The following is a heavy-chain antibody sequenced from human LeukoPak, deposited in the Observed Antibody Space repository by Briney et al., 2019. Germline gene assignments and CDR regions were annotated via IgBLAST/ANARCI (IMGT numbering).Heavy chain of an antibody. V-gene: IGHV4-34*01. CDR1: GGSFSGYY. CDR2: INHSGST. CDR3: ARDQIAARIVQN. D-gene: IGHD6-6*01. Sequence: PSETLSLTCAVYGGSFSGYYWSWIRQPPGKGLEWIGEINHSGSTNYNPSLKSRVTISVDTSKNQFSLKLSSVTAADTAVYYCARDQIAARIVQNWGQGTLVTVSS. J-gene: IGHJ4*02.